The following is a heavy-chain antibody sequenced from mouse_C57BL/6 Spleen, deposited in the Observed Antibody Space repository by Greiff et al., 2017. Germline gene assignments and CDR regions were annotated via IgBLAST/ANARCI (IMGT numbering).Heavy chain of an antibody. J-gene: IGHJ1*03. CDR2: ISSGSSTI. D-gene: IGHD1-1*01. Sequence: EVMLVESGGGLVKPGGSLKLSCAASGFTFSDYGMHWVRQAPEQGLEWVAYISSGSSTIYYADTVKGRVTISRDNAKNTLFLQMTSLRSEDTAMYYCARYYGSSDAYFDVWGTGTTVTVSS. V-gene: IGHV5-17*01. CDR1: GFTFSDYG. CDR3: ARYYGSSDAYFDV.